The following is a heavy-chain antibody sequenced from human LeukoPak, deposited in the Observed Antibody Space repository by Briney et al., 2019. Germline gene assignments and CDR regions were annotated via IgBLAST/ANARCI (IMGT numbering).Heavy chain of an antibody. D-gene: IGHD2-15*01. CDR1: GGSFSGYY. V-gene: IGHV4-34*01. Sequence: PSETLSLTCAVYGGSFSGYYWSWIRQPPGKGLEWIGEINHSGSTNYNPSLKSRVTISVDTSKNQFPLKLSSVTAADTAVYYCARGPRRYCSGGSCPYFDYWGQGTLVTVSS. CDR2: INHSGST. CDR3: ARGPRRYCSGGSCPYFDY. J-gene: IGHJ4*02.